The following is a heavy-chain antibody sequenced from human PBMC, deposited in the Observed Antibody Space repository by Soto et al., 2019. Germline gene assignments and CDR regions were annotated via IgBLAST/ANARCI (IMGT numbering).Heavy chain of an antibody. Sequence: PGGSLRLSCAASGFTFSSYTMNWVRQAPGKGLEWVSSISSSCIYIYYADSVKGRFTISRDNAKNSLYLQMNSLRAEDTALYYCARDIHYDRGVFDYWGQGTLVTVSS. CDR2: ISSSCIYI. CDR1: GFTFSSYT. CDR3: ARDIHYDRGVFDY. J-gene: IGHJ4*02. D-gene: IGHD3-10*02. V-gene: IGHV3-21*01.